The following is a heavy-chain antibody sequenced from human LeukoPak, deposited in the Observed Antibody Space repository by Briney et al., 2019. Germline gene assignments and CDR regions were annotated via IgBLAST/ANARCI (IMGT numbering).Heavy chain of an antibody. D-gene: IGHD3-22*01. Sequence: SETLSLTCAVYGGSFSGYYWSWIRQPPGKGLEWIGEINHSGGTNYNPALKSRVSILVGTSKNQLSLKLRTVTTADTTVEYCGRGPFDSSGYIPYYFDYWGQGTLVTVSS. CDR1: GGSFSGYY. CDR3: GRGPFDSSGYIPYYFDY. J-gene: IGHJ4*02. V-gene: IGHV4-34*01. CDR2: INHSGGT.